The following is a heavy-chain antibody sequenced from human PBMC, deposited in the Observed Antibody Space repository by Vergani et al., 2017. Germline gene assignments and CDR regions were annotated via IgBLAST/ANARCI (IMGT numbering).Heavy chain of an antibody. CDR3: AKDRGSSSFNYYYGMDV. CDR2: ISWDGSST. Sequence: EVQLVESGGVVVQPGGSLRLSCAASGFTFDDYTMHWVRQAPGKGLEWVSLISWDGSSTYYADSVKGRFTISRDNSKKSLYLEMNSLRTEDTALYYCAKDRGSSSFNYYYGMDVWGQGTTVTVSS. J-gene: IGHJ6*02. D-gene: IGHD6-6*01. V-gene: IGHV3-43*01. CDR1: GFTFDDYT.